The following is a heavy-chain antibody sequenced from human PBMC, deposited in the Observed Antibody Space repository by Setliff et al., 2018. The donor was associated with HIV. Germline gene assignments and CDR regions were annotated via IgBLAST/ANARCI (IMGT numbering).Heavy chain of an antibody. V-gene: IGHV1-18*01. CDR2: ISAYNGNT. J-gene: IGHJ4*02. Sequence: ASVKVSCKSSGYTFTKYGISWVRQAPGQGLEWTGWISAYNGNTYYAQNFQGRVTIIADKSTSTAYMEVSSLRSEDTAVYYCARASLGDSGSYYYSYWGQGTLVTVSS. CDR1: GYTFTKYG. CDR3: ARASLGDSGSYYYSY. D-gene: IGHD3-22*01.